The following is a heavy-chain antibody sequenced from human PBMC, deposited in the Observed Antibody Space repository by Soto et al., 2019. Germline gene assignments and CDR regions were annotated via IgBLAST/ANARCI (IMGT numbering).Heavy chain of an antibody. V-gene: IGHV4-4*02. CDR3: ARRGWGMTTVTNYYFDY. J-gene: IGHJ4*02. D-gene: IGHD4-17*01. CDR1: GGSIGSSNW. Sequence: QVQLQESGPGLVKPSGTLSLTCAVSGGSIGSSNWWSWVRQPPGKGLEWIGEIYHSGSTNYTPSLKSRVTISVDKSKNQFSLELSSVTAADTAVYYCARRGWGMTTVTNYYFDYWGQGTLVTVSS. CDR2: IYHSGST.